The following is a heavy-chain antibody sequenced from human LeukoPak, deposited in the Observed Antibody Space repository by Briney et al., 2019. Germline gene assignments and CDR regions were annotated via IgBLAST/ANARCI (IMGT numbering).Heavy chain of an antibody. CDR2: IYYSGST. CDR3: ARDLGYCSSTSCYPYNWFDP. D-gene: IGHD2-2*01. Sequence: GSLRLSCAASGFIFSNYNMNWVRQAPGKGLEWIGYIYYSGSTNYNPSLKSRVTISVDTSKNQFSLKLSSVTAADTAVYYCARDLGYCSSTSCYPYNWFDPWGQGTLVTVSS. CDR1: GFIFSNYN. J-gene: IGHJ5*02. V-gene: IGHV4-59*01.